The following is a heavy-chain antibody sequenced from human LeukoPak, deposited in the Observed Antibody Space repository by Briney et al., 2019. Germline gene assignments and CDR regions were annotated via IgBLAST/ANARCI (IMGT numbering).Heavy chain of an antibody. CDR1: GFTFSSYS. V-gene: IGHV3-21*04. D-gene: IGHD2-21*02. Sequence: GGSLRLSCAASGFTFSSYSMNWVRQAPGKGLEWVSSISSSSSYIYYADSVKGRFTISRDTSKNTVFLQMNSLRTDDTAVYYCAKDRGDWTYSSDYWGQGTLVTVSS. J-gene: IGHJ4*02. CDR3: AKDRGDWTYSSDY. CDR2: ISSSSSYI.